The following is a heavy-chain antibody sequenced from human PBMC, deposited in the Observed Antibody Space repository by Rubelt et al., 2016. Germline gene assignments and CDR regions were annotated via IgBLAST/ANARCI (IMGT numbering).Heavy chain of an antibody. D-gene: IGHD7-27*01. CDR3: ARRLRYLTGVDRLDAFDI. Sequence: QVQLQQWGAGLLKPSETLSLTCDVYGGSVSSNYWSWIRQPPGQGLEWIGEINHGRGTYYNPSLKSRVTVSLDTSKNQFSLKLRSMTAADTAMYYCARRLRYLTGVDRLDAFDIWGQGTMVTVSS. J-gene: IGHJ3*02. CDR1: GGSVSSNY. V-gene: IGHV4-34*01. CDR2: INHGRGT.